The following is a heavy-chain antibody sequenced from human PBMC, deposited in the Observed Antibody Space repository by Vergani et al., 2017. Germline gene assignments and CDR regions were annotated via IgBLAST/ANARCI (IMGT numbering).Heavy chain of an antibody. CDR1: EYRFGKYW. Sequence: EVELVQSGPDMRKPGESLKISCKGSEYRFGKYWMGWVRQMPGKGLEWMGIIYPAGSDTRYSPAIQGQVTISADKSISTAFLQLDSMKASDTALYYCARDTTYTDSGGQGTLVTVSS. V-gene: IGHV5-51*03. CDR2: IYPAGSDT. D-gene: IGHD1-1*01. CDR3: ARDTTYTDS. J-gene: IGHJ4*02.